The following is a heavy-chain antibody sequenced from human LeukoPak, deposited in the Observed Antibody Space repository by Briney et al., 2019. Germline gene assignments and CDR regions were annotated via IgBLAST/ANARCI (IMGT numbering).Heavy chain of an antibody. J-gene: IGHJ4*02. D-gene: IGHD6-6*01. Sequence: GGPLRLPCAPSGFTFSSHPMSWAGQAPGKGLEGVSAISGSGGSTYYADSVKGRFTISRDNSKDTLYLQMNSLRAEDTAVYYCAKDFWKRRGSSSTIFDYWGQGTLVTVSS. CDR1: GFTFSSHP. CDR3: AKDFWKRRGSSSTIFDY. CDR2: ISGSGGST. V-gene: IGHV3-23*01.